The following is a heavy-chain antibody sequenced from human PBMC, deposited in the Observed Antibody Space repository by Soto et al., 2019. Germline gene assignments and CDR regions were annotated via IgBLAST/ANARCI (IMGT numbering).Heavy chain of an antibody. CDR1: GFTFSSYA. V-gene: IGHV3-30-3*01. J-gene: IGHJ5*02. CDR3: ARDYYDSSGPASP. D-gene: IGHD3-22*01. Sequence: GGSLRLSCAASGFTFSSYAMHWVRQAPGKGLEWVAVISYDGSNKYYADSVKGRFTISRDNSKNTLYLQMNSLRAEDTAVYFCARDYYDSSGPASPWGQGTLVTASS. CDR2: ISYDGSNK.